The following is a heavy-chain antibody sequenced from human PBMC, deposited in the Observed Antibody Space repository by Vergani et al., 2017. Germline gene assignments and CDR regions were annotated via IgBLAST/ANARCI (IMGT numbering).Heavy chain of an antibody. Sequence: QVQLVQSGAEVKKPGSSVKVSCKASGGTFSSYAISWVRQAPGQGLEWMGGIIPIFGIANYAQKFQGRVTITADKSTSTAYMELSSLRSEDTAVYYCARGVKVNWNRLNYGMDVWGQGTTVTVSS. CDR2: IIPIFGIA. J-gene: IGHJ6*02. CDR1: GGTFSSYA. V-gene: IGHV1-69*17. D-gene: IGHD1-20*01. CDR3: ARGVKVNWNRLNYGMDV.